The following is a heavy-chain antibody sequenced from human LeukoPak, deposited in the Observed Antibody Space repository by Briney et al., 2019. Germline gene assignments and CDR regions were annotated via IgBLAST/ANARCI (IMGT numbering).Heavy chain of an antibody. J-gene: IGHJ3*02. Sequence: ASVKVSCKASGYTFTSYDINWVRQATGQGLEWMGWMNPNSGNTGYAQKFQGRVTMTRNTSISTAYMELSSLRSEDTAVYYCASTPVQLERPDAFDIWGQGTMVTVSS. V-gene: IGHV1-8*01. CDR1: GYTFTSYD. D-gene: IGHD1-1*01. CDR2: MNPNSGNT. CDR3: ASTPVQLERPDAFDI.